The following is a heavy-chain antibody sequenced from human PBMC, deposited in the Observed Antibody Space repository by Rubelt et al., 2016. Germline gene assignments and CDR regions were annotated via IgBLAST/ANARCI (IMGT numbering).Heavy chain of an antibody. Sequence: QVQLQESGPGLVKPSETLSLTCTVSGYSIRSGYYWGWIRQPPGKGLEWIGSIYHSGSTYYNSSLKSRFTISVDTSKNRFSLKLSSVTAADTAVYYCARRYISSGYFDYWGQGTLVTVSS. J-gene: IGHJ4*02. D-gene: IGHD6-6*01. CDR2: IYHSGST. CDR3: ARRYISSGYFDY. CDR1: GYSIRSGYY. V-gene: IGHV4-38-2*02.